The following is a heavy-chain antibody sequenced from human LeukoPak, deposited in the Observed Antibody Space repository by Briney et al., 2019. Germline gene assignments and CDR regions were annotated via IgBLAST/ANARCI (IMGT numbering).Heavy chain of an antibody. CDR3: TFSSYGDHVGVDAFDI. Sequence: PGGSLRLSCAASGFTFSRYWMHWVRQAPGKGLVWVSRINSGGSSTNYADSVKGRFTISRDNAKNTVYLQMKSLSAEDTAMYYCTFSSYGDHVGVDAFDIWGQGTMVTVSS. V-gene: IGHV3-74*01. J-gene: IGHJ3*02. CDR1: GFTFSRYW. D-gene: IGHD4-17*01. CDR2: INSGGSST.